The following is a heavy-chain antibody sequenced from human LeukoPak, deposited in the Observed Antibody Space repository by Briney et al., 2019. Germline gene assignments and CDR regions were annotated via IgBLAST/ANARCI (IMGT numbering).Heavy chain of an antibody. D-gene: IGHD1-7*01. J-gene: IGHJ6*02. Sequence: GGSLRLSCAASGFTFSSYAMSWVRQAPGKGLEWVSAISGSGGSTYYADSVKGRFTISRDNSKNTLYLQMNSLRAEDTAVYYCARTTLIPYYYGMDVWGQGTTVTVSS. CDR2: ISGSGGST. CDR1: GFTFSSYA. CDR3: ARTTLIPYYYGMDV. V-gene: IGHV3-23*01.